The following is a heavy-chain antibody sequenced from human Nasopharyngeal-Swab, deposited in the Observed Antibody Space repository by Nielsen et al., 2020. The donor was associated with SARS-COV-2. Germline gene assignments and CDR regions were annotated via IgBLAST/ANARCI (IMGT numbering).Heavy chain of an antibody. CDR2: IYYSGST. CDR3: ARGWGRYCSSTSCYNYGMDV. Sequence: GSLRLSCTVSGAPISSYYWSWIRQPPGKGLEWIGYIYYSGSTNYNPSLKSRVTISVDTSKNQFSLKLSSVTAADTAVYYCARGWGRYCSSTSCYNYGMDVWGQGTTVTVSS. V-gene: IGHV4-59*01. CDR1: GAPISSYY. D-gene: IGHD2-2*02. J-gene: IGHJ6*02.